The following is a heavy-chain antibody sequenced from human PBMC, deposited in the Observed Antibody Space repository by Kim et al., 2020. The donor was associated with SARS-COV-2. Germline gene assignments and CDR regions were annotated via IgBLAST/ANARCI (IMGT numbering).Heavy chain of an antibody. Sequence: ASVKVSCKTSGYSFTTYYLHWVRETPGQGFEWMGIFKPSSQNGTDAQRVLDRVTMTSDTSTSTLYMDFSSLTTDDAGVYYCARAESGQHFDYWGQGTRVTVPS. CDR2: FKPSSQNG. V-gene: IGHV1-46*01. CDR1: GYSFTTYY. CDR3: ARAESGQHFDY. D-gene: IGHD7-27*01. J-gene: IGHJ4*02.